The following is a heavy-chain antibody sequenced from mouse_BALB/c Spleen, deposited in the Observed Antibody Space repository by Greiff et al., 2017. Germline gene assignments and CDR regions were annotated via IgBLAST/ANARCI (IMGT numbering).Heavy chain of an antibody. CDR3: TRGEVCAMDY. D-gene: IGHD2-10*02. CDR2: IYPGSGST. CDR1: GYTFTSYW. Sequence: LQQPGSELVRPGASVKLSCKASGYTFTSYWMHWVKQRPGQGLEWIGNIYPGSGSTNYDEKFKSKATLTVDTSSSTAYMQLSSLTSEDSAVYYCTRGEVCAMDYWGQGTSVTVSS. V-gene: IGHV1S22*01. J-gene: IGHJ4*01.